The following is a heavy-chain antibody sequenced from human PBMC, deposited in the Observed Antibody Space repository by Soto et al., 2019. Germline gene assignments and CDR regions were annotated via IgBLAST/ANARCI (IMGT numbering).Heavy chain of an antibody. CDR1: GYSFTGYY. D-gene: IGHD4-17*01. V-gene: IGHV1-2*04. CDR2: INPNSGGT. Sequence: GASVKVSCTASGYSFTGYYIHWVRQAPEQGLEWMGWINPNSGGTNYAQKFQGWVTMTRDTSISTAYMELRSLRSDDTAVYYCAREGTTVTTWDAFDIWGQGTMVTVSS. CDR3: AREGTTVTTWDAFDI. J-gene: IGHJ3*02.